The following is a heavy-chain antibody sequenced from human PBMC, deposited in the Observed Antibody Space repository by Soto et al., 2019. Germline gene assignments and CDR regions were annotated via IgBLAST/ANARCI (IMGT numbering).Heavy chain of an antibody. Sequence: PSETLSLTCTVSGGSISSGDYYWSWIRQPPGKGLEWIGYIYYSGGTNYNPSLKSRVTISVDKSKNQFSLKLCSVTAADTAVYYCATGYCTNGVCYTRTLSGMDVWGQGTTVTVSS. CDR3: ATGYCTNGVCYTRTLSGMDV. D-gene: IGHD2-8*01. V-gene: IGHV4-30-4*01. CDR1: GGSISSGDYY. J-gene: IGHJ6*02. CDR2: IYYSGGT.